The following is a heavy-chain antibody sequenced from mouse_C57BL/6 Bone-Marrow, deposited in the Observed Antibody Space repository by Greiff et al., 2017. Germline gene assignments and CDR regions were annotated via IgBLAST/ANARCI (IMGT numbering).Heavy chain of an antibody. J-gene: IGHJ4*01. Sequence: EVKVVESGGGLVQPGESLKLSCESNEYEFPSHDMSWVRTTPEKRLELVAAINSDGGSTYYPDTMERRFIISRDNTKKTLYLQMSSLRSEDTALYYCARRGSYYSNSSYAMDYWGQGTSVTVSS. D-gene: IGHD2-5*01. V-gene: IGHV5-2*01. CDR3: ARRGSYYSNSSYAMDY. CDR1: EYEFPSHD. CDR2: INSDGGST.